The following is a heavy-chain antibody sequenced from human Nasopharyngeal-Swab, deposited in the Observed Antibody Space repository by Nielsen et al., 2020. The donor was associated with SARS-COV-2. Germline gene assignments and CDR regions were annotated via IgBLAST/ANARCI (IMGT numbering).Heavy chain of an antibody. Sequence: WIRQPPGKGLEWVSVIYSGGSSTYYADSVKGRFIISRDNSKNTLYLQMNSLRAEDTAVYYCAKDGYYYDSSGYGMDVWGQGTTVTVSS. D-gene: IGHD3-22*01. V-gene: IGHV3-23*03. CDR2: IYSGGSST. CDR3: AKDGYYYDSSGYGMDV. J-gene: IGHJ6*02.